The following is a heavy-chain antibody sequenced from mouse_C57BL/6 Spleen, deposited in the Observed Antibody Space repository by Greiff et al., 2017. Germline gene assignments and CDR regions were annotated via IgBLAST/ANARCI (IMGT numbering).Heavy chain of an antibody. CDR1: GYTFTDYN. V-gene: IGHV1-18*01. CDR3: ARSLDSSGGEYAMDY. CDR2: INPNNGGT. D-gene: IGHD3-2*02. Sequence: VQLQQSGPELVKPGASVKIPCKASGYTFTDYNMDWVKQSHGKSLEWIGDINPNNGGTIYNQKFKGKATLTVDKSSSTAYMELRSLTSEDTAVYYCARSLDSSGGEYAMDYWGQGTSVTVSS. J-gene: IGHJ4*01.